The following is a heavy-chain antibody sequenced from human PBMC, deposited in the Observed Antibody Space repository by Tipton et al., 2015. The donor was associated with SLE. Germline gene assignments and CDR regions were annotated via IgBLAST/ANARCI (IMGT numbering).Heavy chain of an antibody. CDR3: AKMRWELLRGDNWFDP. J-gene: IGHJ5*02. V-gene: IGHV3-23*01. Sequence: SLRLSCAASGFTFRSYATSWVRQAPGKGLDWVSAISGSGASTYYEDSVQGRFTISRDNSKNTLYLQMNSLRAEDTAVYYCAKMRWELLRGDNWFDPWGQGTLVTVSS. CDR1: GFTFRSYA. D-gene: IGHD1-26*01. CDR2: ISGSGAST.